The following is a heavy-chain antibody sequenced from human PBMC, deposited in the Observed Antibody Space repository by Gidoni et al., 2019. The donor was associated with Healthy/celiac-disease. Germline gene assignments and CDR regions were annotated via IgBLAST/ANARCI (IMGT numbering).Heavy chain of an antibody. V-gene: IGHV3-30*04. CDR1: GFTFSSYA. CDR3: ARDKNYYGSGSLALGAFDI. Sequence: QVQLVESGGGVVQPGRSLRLSCAASGFTFSSYAMHWVRQAPGKGLEWVAVISYDGSNKYYADSVKGRFTISRDNSKNTLYLQMNSLRAEDTAVYYCARDKNYYGSGSLALGAFDIWGQGTMVTVSS. D-gene: IGHD3-10*01. CDR2: ISYDGSNK. J-gene: IGHJ3*02.